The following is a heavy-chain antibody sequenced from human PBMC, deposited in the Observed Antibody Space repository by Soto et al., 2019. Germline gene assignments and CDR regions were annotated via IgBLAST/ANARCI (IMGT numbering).Heavy chain of an antibody. CDR3: ARDVSHIVVVTAINDAFDI. CDR1: GYTFISYG. J-gene: IGHJ3*02. Sequence: ASVKVSCKASGYTFISYGISWVRQAPGQGLEWMGWISAYNGNTNYAQKLQGRVTMTTDTSTSTAYMELRSLRSDDTAVYYCARDVSHIVVVTAINDAFDIWGQGTMVTVSS. V-gene: IGHV1-18*01. D-gene: IGHD2-21*02. CDR2: ISAYNGNT.